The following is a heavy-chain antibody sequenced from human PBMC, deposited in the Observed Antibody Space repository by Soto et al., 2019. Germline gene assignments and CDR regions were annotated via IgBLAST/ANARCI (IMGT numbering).Heavy chain of an antibody. J-gene: IGHJ5*02. CDR3: ARVLTMVRGVSRRFDP. CDR2: INHSGST. D-gene: IGHD3-10*01. CDR1: GGSFSGYY. Sequence: SETLSLTCAVYGGSFSGYYWSWIRQPPGKGLEWIGEINHSGSTNYNPSLKSRVTISVDTSKNQFSLKLSSVTAADTAVYYCARVLTMVRGVSRRFDPWGQGTLVTVSS. V-gene: IGHV4-34*01.